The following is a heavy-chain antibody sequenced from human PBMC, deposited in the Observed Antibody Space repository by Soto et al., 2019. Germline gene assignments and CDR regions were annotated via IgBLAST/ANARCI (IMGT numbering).Heavy chain of an antibody. V-gene: IGHV5-51*01. CDR2: IYPGDSDT. D-gene: IGHD2-21*02. Sequence: LGESLTISCTGSGYSFSTYWIAWVRQMPGKDLEWMGIIYPGDSDTRYSPSFQGQVTISVDKSISTAYLQWSSLKASDTAMYYCSRASLKFVDHYYLDSWGQGTQVTVSS. J-gene: IGHJ4*02. CDR1: GYSFSTYW. CDR3: SRASLKFVDHYYLDS.